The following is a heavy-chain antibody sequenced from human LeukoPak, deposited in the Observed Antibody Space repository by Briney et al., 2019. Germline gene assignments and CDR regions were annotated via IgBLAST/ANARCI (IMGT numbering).Heavy chain of an antibody. D-gene: IGHD3-22*01. J-gene: IGHJ4*02. V-gene: IGHV1-2*02. CDR2: INPNSGGT. CDR3: ARVLGYYDSSGLDY. CDR1: GYTFTGYY. Sequence: ASVKVSCMASGYTFTGYYMHWVRQAPGQGLEWMGWINPNSGGTNYAQKFQGRVTMTRDTSISTAYMELSRLRSDDTAVYYCARVLGYYDSSGLDYWGQGTLVTVSS.